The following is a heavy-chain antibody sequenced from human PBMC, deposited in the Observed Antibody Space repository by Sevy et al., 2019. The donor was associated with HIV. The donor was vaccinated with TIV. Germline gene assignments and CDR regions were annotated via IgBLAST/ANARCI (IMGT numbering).Heavy chain of an antibody. J-gene: IGHJ4*02. Sequence: GGSLRLSCAASGFTFSSYGMHWVRQAPGKGLEWAAVISYDGSNKYYADSVKGRFTISRDNSKNTLYLQMNSLRAEDTAVYYCARGGCSGASCQLDYWGQGTLVTVSS. V-gene: IGHV3-30*03. D-gene: IGHD2-15*01. CDR1: GFTFSSYG. CDR2: ISYDGSNK. CDR3: ARGGCSGASCQLDY.